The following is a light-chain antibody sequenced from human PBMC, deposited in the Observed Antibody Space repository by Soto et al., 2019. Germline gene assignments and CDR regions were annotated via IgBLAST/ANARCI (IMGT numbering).Light chain of an antibody. J-gene: IGKJ4*01. CDR3: QQLNSYPIT. V-gene: IGKV1-9*01. CDR2: AAS. Sequence: DIPLSQSPSFLSASVGDRVTITCRASQGISSYLAWYQQKPGKAPKLLIYAASTLKSGVSSRFSGSRSGTEFTLTISSLQPEDFATYYCQQLNSYPITFGGGTKVELK. CDR1: QGISSY.